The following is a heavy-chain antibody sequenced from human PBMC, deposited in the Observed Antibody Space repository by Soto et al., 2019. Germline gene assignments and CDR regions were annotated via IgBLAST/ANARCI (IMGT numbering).Heavy chain of an antibody. D-gene: IGHD2-21*02. CDR1: GYTFTDYY. V-gene: IGHV1-2*02. J-gene: IGHJ4*02. CDR2: INPSTGGT. Sequence: ASVKVSCKPSGYTFTDYYMHWVRQAPGQGLEWMGWINPSTGGTKYAEKFQGRVTMTRDTSISTAFLELSSLTSDDTAVYYCARKIRDYFFDYWGQGNQVTVSS. CDR3: ARKIRDYFFDY.